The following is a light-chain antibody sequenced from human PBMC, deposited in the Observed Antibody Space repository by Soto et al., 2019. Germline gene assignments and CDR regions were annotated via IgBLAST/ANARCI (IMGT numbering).Light chain of an antibody. V-gene: IGLV1-40*01. CDR3: QSYDSSLSVV. CDR2: NNI. J-gene: IGLJ3*02. CDR1: GSTIGAGYD. Sequence: QAVVTQPPSVSGAPGQRVTISCTGSGSTIGAGYDVHWYQQLPGTVPKLLIYNNINRPSGVPDRFSGSKSGTSASLAISGLQAEDEADYYCQSYDSSLSVVFGGGTKVTVL.